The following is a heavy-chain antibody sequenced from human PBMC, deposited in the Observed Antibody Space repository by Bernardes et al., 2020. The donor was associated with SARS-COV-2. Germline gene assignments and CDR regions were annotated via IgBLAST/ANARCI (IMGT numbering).Heavy chain of an antibody. CDR1: GYSFTFYV. V-gene: IGHV1-18*01. CDR2: INTYNGDT. CDR3: ARDRGLPGRIVGLTAPNDY. Sequence: ASVKVSCKASGYSFTFYVVNWVRQAPGQGLEWMGWINTYNGDTNYAQKVQGRVTMTTDTSTNTAYMELRSLRSDDTAMYYCARDRGLPGRIVGLTAPNDYWGQGAMVTVSS. D-gene: IGHD1-26*01. J-gene: IGHJ4*02.